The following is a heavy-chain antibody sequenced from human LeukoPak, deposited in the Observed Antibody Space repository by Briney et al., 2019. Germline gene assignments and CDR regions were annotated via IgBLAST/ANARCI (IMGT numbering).Heavy chain of an antibody. V-gene: IGHV1-2*02. J-gene: IGHJ4*02. CDR1: GYTFTGYY. D-gene: IGHD1-26*01. CDR2: INPNSGGT. Sequence: GASAKVSCKASGYTFTGYYMHWVRQAPGQGLEWMGWINPNSGGTNYAQKFQGRVTMTTDTSISTAYLDLSSLRSDDTAVYYCATDSSGSYYNYWGQGTLVTVSS. CDR3: ATDSSGSYYNY.